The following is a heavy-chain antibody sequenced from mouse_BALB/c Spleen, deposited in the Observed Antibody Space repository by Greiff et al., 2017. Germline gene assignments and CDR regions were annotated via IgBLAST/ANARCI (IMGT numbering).Heavy chain of an antibody. CDR2: FYPGSGSI. J-gene: IGHJ4*01. D-gene: IGHD1-1*01. CDR1: GFTFTEYI. V-gene: IGHV1-62-2*01. Sequence: VQLQQSGADLVKPGASVRLSCKASGFTFTEYIIHWVNQRSGQGLEWMGWFYPGSGSIKYKEKFKVKATLTADKSSSTVYMELSRLTSEDSAVYFCEKHGSLPLRQYAMDYWGQGTSVTVSS. CDR3: EKHGSLPLRQYAMDY.